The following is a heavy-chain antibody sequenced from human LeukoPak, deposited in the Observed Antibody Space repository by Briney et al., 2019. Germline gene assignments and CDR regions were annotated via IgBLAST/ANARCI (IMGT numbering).Heavy chain of an antibody. CDR1: GCSFTSYW. CDR3: ARHRYRLMDV. D-gene: IGHD1-1*01. Sequence: PGEALKISWKGSGCSFTSYWTGWGRQMPGKGLEWMGIIYPGDSDTRYSPSLEGQVTISAEKSIRTAYLQWSGLKASDTAMYYCARHRYRLMDVWGKGTPVTVSS. J-gene: IGHJ6*03. V-gene: IGHV5-51*01. CDR2: IYPGDSDT.